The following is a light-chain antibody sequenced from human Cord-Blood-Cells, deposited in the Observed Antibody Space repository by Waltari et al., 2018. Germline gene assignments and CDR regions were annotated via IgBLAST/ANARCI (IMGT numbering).Light chain of an antibody. Sequence: QSALTQPASVSGSPGQSITISCTGTSSDVGGYNYVSWYQQHPGKAPKLIIYAVSKRPSGVSNRFSGSQSGNTASLTISGLQAEDEADYYCSSYTSSSTFYVVFGGGTKLTVL. CDR1: SSDVGGYNY. V-gene: IGLV2-14*01. CDR3: SSYTSSSTFYVV. J-gene: IGLJ2*01. CDR2: AVS.